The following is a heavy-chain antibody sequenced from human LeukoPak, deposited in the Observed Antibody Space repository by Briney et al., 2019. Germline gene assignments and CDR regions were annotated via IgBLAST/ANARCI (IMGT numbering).Heavy chain of an antibody. J-gene: IGHJ5*02. CDR3: ARDPGEQQLVPGWFDP. V-gene: IGHV1-2*02. Sequence: ASVKVSCKASGYTFTGYYMHWVRQAPGQGLEWMGWINPNSGGTNYAQKFQGRVTMTRDTSISTAYMELSRLRSDDTAVYYCARDPGEQQLVPGWFDPWGQGTLVTVSS. D-gene: IGHD6-13*01. CDR1: GYTFTGYY. CDR2: INPNSGGT.